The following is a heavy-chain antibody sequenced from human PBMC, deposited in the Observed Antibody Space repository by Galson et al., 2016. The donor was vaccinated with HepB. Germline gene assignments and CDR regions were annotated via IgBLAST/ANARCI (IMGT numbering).Heavy chain of an antibody. J-gene: IGHJ3*02. V-gene: IGHV3-21*01. CDR1: GFIFSNYR. Sequence: SLRLSCAGSGFIFSNYRMTWVRQAPGKGLEWVSATSNNSRYIHYADSVKGRFSISRDNAKNSLFLEMNSLRVDDTAGYYCARVAPPVVVAGTTHVLDAFDIWGQGTMV. D-gene: IGHD1-1*01. CDR2: TSNNSRYI. CDR3: ARVAPPVVVAGTTHVLDAFDI.